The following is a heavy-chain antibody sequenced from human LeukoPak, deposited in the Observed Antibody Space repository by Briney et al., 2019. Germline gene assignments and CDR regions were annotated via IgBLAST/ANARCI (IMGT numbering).Heavy chain of an antibody. J-gene: IGHJ6*03. Sequence: GESLKISCKGSGYSFTSVWIGWVRQIPGKGVGWMGIISPGNSDTRNSPSVQGQVTISADKSITTAYLQWSSLKASDTAMYYCARLWTADYYCYYMDVWGKGTTVTVSS. V-gene: IGHV5-51*01. CDR3: ARLWTADYYCYYMDV. CDR1: GYSFTSVW. CDR2: ISPGNSDT. D-gene: IGHD3/OR15-3a*01.